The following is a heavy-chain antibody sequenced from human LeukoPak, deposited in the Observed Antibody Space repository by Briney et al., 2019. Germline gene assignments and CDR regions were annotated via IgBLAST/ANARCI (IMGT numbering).Heavy chain of an antibody. V-gene: IGHV3-23*01. J-gene: IGHJ4*02. D-gene: IGHD3-22*01. CDR3: AKKPGHYYDSSGYSREYYFDY. Sequence: PGGSLRLSCAASGFTFSSYAMSWVRQAPGKGLEWVSAISGSGGSTYYADSVKGRFTISRDNSKNTLYLQMNSLRAEDTAVYYCAKKPGHYYDSSGYSREYYFDYRGQGTLVTVSS. CDR1: GFTFSSYA. CDR2: ISGSGGST.